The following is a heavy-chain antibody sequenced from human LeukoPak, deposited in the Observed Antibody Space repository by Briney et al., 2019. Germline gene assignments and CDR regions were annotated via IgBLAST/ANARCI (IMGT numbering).Heavy chain of an antibody. V-gene: IGHV4-39*01. CDR1: GGSIISSSYK. D-gene: IGHD3-10*01. CDR2: MYYSGST. J-gene: IGHJ4*02. Sequence: SEALSLTCSVSGGSIISSSYKWGWLRQPPGEGLGGIGSMYYSGSTYYNPSLKSRVTLSIDTSKNQVSLKLSSVTAADTAVYYCARLLLWFGESSATFDYWGQGTLVTVSS. CDR3: ARLLLWFGESSATFDY.